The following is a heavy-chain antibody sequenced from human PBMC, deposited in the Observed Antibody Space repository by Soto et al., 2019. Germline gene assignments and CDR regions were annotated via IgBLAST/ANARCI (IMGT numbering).Heavy chain of an antibody. CDR1: GFTFNKYG. J-gene: IGHJ3*01. D-gene: IGHD2-8*01. CDR3: VRDDDRTDNGLVL. CDR2: IVKDGSNQ. Sequence: QVQLVESGGDVVQPGRSLRLSCAASGFTFNKYGMHWVRQAPGKGLEWLAVIVKDGSNQQYGDSAKGRFTISRDNSKHTVYLQINSLRVEDTAVYYCVRDDDRTDNGLVLWGQGTMVTVSS. V-gene: IGHV3-33*04.